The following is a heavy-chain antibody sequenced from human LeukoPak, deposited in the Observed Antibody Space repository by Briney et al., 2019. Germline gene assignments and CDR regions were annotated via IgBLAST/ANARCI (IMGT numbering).Heavy chain of an antibody. CDR1: GGSISSGGYY. V-gene: IGHV4-31*03. CDR2: IYYSGST. CDR3: ARGDIVVVPAAPYAFDI. Sequence: SQTLSLTCTVSGGSISSGGYYWSWIRQHPGKGLEWIGYIYYSGSTYYNPSLKSRVTISVDTSKNQFSLKLSSVTAADTAVYYCARGDIVVVPAAPYAFDIWGQGTMVTVSS. J-gene: IGHJ3*02. D-gene: IGHD2-2*01.